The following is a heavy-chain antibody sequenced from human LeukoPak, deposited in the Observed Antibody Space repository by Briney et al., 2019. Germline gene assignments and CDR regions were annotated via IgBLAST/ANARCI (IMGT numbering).Heavy chain of an antibody. CDR2: ISGSGGST. CDR1: GFTFSSYA. CDR3: RYFLPHFDY. D-gene: IGHD2/OR15-2a*01. Sequence: GGSLRLSCAASGFTFSSYAMSWVRQAPGKGLEWVSLISGSGGSTYYVDSVKGRFTISRDNSKNTLFLHMYGLRAEDTAVYYCRYFLPHFDYWGQGTLVTVSS. V-gene: IGHV3-23*01. J-gene: IGHJ4*02.